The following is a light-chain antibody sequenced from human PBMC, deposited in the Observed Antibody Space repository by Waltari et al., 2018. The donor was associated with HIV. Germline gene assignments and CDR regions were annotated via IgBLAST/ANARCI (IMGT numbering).Light chain of an antibody. Sequence: EVVLTQSPGTLSLSPGDTATLSCRASQSVSSTYLAWYQHKVGQPPRLLIYATSSRATGIPDRFSGSGSGTDFTLTISRLEPEDFAVYYCQQCGTSPRTFGQGTKVEIK. J-gene: IGKJ1*01. CDR1: QSVSSTY. CDR3: QQCGTSPRT. V-gene: IGKV3-20*01. CDR2: ATS.